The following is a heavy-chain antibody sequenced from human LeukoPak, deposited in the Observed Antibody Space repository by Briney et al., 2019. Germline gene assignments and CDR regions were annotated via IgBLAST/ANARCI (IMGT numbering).Heavy chain of an antibody. D-gene: IGHD2-2*01. CDR2: ISSSSSYI. Sequence: KSGGSLRLSCAASGFTFSSYSMNWVRQAPGKGLEWVSSISSSSSYIYYADSVKGRFTISRDNAKNSLYLQMNSLRAEDTAVYYCARQYCSSTSCYYAYYYYGMDVWGQGTTVTVSS. CDR1: GFTFSSYS. J-gene: IGHJ6*02. CDR3: ARQYCSSTSCYYAYYYYGMDV. V-gene: IGHV3-21*01.